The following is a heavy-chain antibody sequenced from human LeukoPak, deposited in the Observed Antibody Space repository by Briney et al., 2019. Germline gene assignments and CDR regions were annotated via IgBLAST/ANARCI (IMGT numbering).Heavy chain of an antibody. V-gene: IGHV3-74*01. CDR1: GFTFSSYW. CDR3: ARELNYYDSSGYYWNLGY. CDR2: INSDGSST. D-gene: IGHD3-22*01. Sequence: GGFLRLSCAASGFTFSSYWMHWVRQGPGKGLVWVSRINSDGSSTTYADSVKGRFTISRDNAKNTLYLHMNSLRAEDTAVYYCARELNYYDSSGYYWNLGYWGQGTLVTVSS. J-gene: IGHJ4*02.